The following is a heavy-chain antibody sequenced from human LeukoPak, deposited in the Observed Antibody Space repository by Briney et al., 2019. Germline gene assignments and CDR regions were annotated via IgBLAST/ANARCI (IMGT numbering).Heavy chain of an antibody. J-gene: IGHJ4*02. CDR3: VRAMRIVGASEGIFDY. Sequence: ASVKVSCKASGGTFSSYAISWVRQAPGQGLEWMGGIIPIFGTANYAQKFQGRVTITTDESTSTAYMELSSLRSEDTAVYYCVRAMRIVGASEGIFDYWGQGTLVTVSS. V-gene: IGHV1-69*05. D-gene: IGHD1-26*01. CDR2: IIPIFGTA. CDR1: GGTFSSYA.